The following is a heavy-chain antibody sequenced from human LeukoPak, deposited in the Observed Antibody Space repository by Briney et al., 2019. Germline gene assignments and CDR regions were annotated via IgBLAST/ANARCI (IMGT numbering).Heavy chain of an antibody. V-gene: IGHV3-23*01. CDR3: AKGDGELRYVDSLFQLRLYFDH. CDR1: RFTFSSHA. D-gene: IGHD3-9*01. J-gene: IGHJ4*02. CDR2: ISHSGGTT. Sequence: GGSLRLSCAASRFTFSSHAMNWVRQAPGKGLEWISVISHSGGTTYYADSVKGRFTISRDNSNNTLYLQMNSLRADDTAVYYCAKGDGELRYVDSLFQLRLYFDHWGQGALVTVSS.